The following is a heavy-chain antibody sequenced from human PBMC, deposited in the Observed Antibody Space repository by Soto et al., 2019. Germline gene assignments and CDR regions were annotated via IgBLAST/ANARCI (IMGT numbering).Heavy chain of an antibody. V-gene: IGHV3-7*05. Sequence: EVQLVESGGGLVQPEGSLRLSCAASGFTFSSYWMSWVRQAPGKGLEWVANIKQDGTEKYYVDSVKGRFTISRDNPRNSLYLQMNSLRAEDTAVYYCARLDGRFVEWLLDYQYYGMDVWGQGTTVTVSS. D-gene: IGHD3-3*01. CDR3: ARLDGRFVEWLLDYQYYGMDV. CDR1: GFTFSSYW. CDR2: IKQDGTEK. J-gene: IGHJ6*02.